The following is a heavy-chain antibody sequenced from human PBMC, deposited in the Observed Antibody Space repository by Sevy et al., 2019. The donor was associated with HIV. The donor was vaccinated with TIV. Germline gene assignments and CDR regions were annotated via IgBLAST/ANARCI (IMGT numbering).Heavy chain of an antibody. CDR2: ISYDGSNK. CDR3: AGGRLDYSSSYLDY. Sequence: GGSLRLSCAASGFTFSTYAMHWVRQAPGKGLEWVAVISYDGSNKYYADSVKGRFTISRDNSKNTLYLQMTSLRAEDTAFFYCAGGRLDYSSSYLDYWGQGTLVTVSS. J-gene: IGHJ4*02. V-gene: IGHV3-30-3*01. D-gene: IGHD6-6*01. CDR1: GFTFSTYA.